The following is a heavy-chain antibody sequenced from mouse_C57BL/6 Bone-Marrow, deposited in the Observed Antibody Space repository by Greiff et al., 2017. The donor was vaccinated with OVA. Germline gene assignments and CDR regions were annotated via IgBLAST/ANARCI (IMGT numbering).Heavy chain of an antibody. D-gene: IGHD2-1*01. J-gene: IGHJ2*01. CDR3: ARHRDGNYFYFDY. CDR2: ISNGGGST. Sequence: EVKLMESGGGLVQPGGSLKLSCAASGFTFSDYYMYWVRQTPEKRLEWVAYISNGGGSTYYPDTVKGRFTISRDNAKNTLYLQMSRLKSEDTAMYYCARHRDGNYFYFDYWGQGTTLTVSS. V-gene: IGHV5-12*01. CDR1: GFTFSDYY.